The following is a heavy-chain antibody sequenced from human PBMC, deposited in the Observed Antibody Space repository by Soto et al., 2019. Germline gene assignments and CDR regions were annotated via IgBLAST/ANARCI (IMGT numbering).Heavy chain of an antibody. J-gene: IGHJ3*02. CDR3: ARHGDTWTRNAFDI. CDR1: GFTLQNYA. Sequence: GGSLRLSCTASGFTLQNYAMAWVRQAPGKGLEWVSTLIGGHYGTAYSYSVKGRFTVSRDNAKNSLYLQMNSLRAEDTAVYYCARHGDTWTRNAFDIWGQGTMVTVSS. D-gene: IGHD2-21*01. CDR2: LIGGHYGT. V-gene: IGHV3-21*06.